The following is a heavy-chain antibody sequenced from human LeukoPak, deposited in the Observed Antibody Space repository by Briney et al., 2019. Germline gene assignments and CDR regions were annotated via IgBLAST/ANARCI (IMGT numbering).Heavy chain of an antibody. J-gene: IGHJ5*02. CDR1: GYTFTGYY. CDR3: ARGQQLVRFNWFDL. V-gene: IGHV1-2*02. CDR2: INPNSGGT. Sequence: ASVKVSCKASGYTFTGYYMHWVRQAPGQGLEWMGWINPNSGGTNYAQKFQGRVTMTRDTSISTAYMELSRLRSDDTAVYYCARGQQLVRFNWFDLWGQGTLVTVSS. D-gene: IGHD6-13*01.